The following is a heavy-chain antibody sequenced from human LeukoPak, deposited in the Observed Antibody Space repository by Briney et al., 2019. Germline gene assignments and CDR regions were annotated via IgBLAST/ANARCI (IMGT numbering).Heavy chain of an antibody. J-gene: IGHJ6*02. V-gene: IGHV4-59*01. Sequence: PSETLSLTCTVSGGSISSYYWSWIRQPPGKGLEWIGYIYYSGSTNYNPSLKSRVTISVDTSKNQFSLKLSSVTAADTAVYYCARAVYYDILTGYAQGYYYGMDVWGQGTTVTVSS. D-gene: IGHD3-9*01. CDR3: ARAVYYDILTGYAQGYYYGMDV. CDR2: IYYSGST. CDR1: GGSISSYY.